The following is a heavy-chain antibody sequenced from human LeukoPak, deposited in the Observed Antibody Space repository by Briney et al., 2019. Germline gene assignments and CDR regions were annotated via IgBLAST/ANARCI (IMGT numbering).Heavy chain of an antibody. CDR2: VTVSDNNT. CDR1: GFLFNYYA. J-gene: IGHJ4*02. D-gene: IGHD6-13*01. V-gene: IGHV3-23*01. CDR3: AMATSWYRIDH. Sequence: SGGSLRLSCAASGFLFNYYAVTWVRQAPGKGLEWVSTVTVSDNNTYYADSLQGRFTLSGDRAKNTVFLQMDSLRVGDTAVYYCAMATSWYRIDHWGQGTLVTVSS.